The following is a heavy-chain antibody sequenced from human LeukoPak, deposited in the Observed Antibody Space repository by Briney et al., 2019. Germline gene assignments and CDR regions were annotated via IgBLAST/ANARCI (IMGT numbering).Heavy chain of an antibody. CDR2: ISSSSSYI. D-gene: IGHD1-26*01. CDR1: GFTFSSYS. J-gene: IGHJ1*01. Sequence: PGGSLRLSCAASGFTFSSYSMNWVRQAPGKGLEWVSPISSSSSYIYYADSVKGRFTISRDNAKNSLYLQMNSLRAEDTAVYYCARAPIVGATEYFQHWGQGTLVTVSS. CDR3: ARAPIVGATEYFQH. V-gene: IGHV3-21*01.